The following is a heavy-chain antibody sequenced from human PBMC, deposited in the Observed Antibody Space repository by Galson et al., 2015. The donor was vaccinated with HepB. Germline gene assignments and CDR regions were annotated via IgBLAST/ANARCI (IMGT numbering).Heavy chain of an antibody. CDR1: GYTFTSYG. V-gene: IGHV1-18*04. Sequence: QSGAEVKKPGASVKVSCKASGYTFTSYGISWVRQAPGQGLEWMGWISAYNGNTNYAQKLQGRVTMTTDTSTSTAYMELRSLRSDDTAVYYCARDTCSGGSCYLHYYYYGMDVWGQGTTVTVSS. CDR2: ISAYNGNT. J-gene: IGHJ6*02. CDR3: ARDTCSGGSCYLHYYYYGMDV. D-gene: IGHD2-15*01.